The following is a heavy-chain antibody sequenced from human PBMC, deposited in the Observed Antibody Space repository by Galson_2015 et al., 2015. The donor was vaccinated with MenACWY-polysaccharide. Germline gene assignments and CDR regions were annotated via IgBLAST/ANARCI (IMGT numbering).Heavy chain of an antibody. V-gene: IGHV3-48*02. Sequence: SLRLSCAASGFTFSTYTMTWVRQAPGKGLEWVSSVSSGSGTIYYAESVKGRFTISRDNAQSSLYLQLNSLRDEDTAVYYCARVAYSSRTFDSWCQGTLVTVSS. CDR1: GFTFSTYT. J-gene: IGHJ4*02. CDR3: ARVAYSSRTFDS. CDR2: VSSGSGTI. D-gene: IGHD4-11*01.